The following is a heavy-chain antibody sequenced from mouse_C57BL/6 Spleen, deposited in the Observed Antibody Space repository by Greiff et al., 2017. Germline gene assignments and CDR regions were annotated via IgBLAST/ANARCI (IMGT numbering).Heavy chain of an antibody. Sequence: EVQLQESGAELVRPGASVKLSCTASGFNIKDDYMHWVKQRPEQGLEWIGWIDPENGDTEYASKFQGKATITADTSSNTAYLQLSSLTSEDTAVYYCTRRYYGSVDYWGQGTTLTVSS. V-gene: IGHV14-4*01. D-gene: IGHD1-1*01. CDR1: GFNIKDDY. J-gene: IGHJ2*01. CDR3: TRRYYGSVDY. CDR2: IDPENGDT.